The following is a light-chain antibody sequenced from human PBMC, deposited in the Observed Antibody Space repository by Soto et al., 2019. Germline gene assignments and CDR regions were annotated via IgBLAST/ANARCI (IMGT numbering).Light chain of an antibody. CDR2: EVN. Sequence: QSALTQPASVSGSPGQSITISCTGTSSDVGLYNLVSWYQHLPGEAPKLIIYEVNERPSGISDRFSGSKSGNTASLTISGLQVEDEADYYCCSYVGSSILMFGGGTKLTV. J-gene: IGLJ3*02. CDR3: CSYVGSSILM. CDR1: SSDVGLYNL. V-gene: IGLV2-23*02.